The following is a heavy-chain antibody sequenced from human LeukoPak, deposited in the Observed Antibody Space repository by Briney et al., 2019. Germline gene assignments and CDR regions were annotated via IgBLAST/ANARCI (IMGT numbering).Heavy chain of an antibody. CDR3: AGHYGSGFDY. CDR2: IYYSGNT. Sequence: SETLSLTCTVSGGSISSYYWSWIRQPPGKGLEWVGYIYYSGNTNYNPPLKSRVTMSVDTSRNQFSLELSSVTAADTAVYYCAGHYGSGFDYWGQGTLVTVSS. D-gene: IGHD3-10*01. V-gene: IGHV4-59*08. CDR1: GGSISSYY. J-gene: IGHJ4*02.